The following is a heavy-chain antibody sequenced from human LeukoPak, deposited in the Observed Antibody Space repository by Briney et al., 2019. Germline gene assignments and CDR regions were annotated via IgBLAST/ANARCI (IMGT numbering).Heavy chain of an antibody. CDR3: ARWVAAADP. V-gene: IGHV7-4-1*02. J-gene: IGHJ5*02. Sequence: GASVKVSCKASGYRFATYAITWVRQAPGQGLEWMGWINTNTGQPAYAQGFTGRFVFSLDTPVTTAYLQITSLKTEDTAVYYCARWVAAADPWGQGTLVTVSS. CDR2: INTNTGQP. D-gene: IGHD6-13*01. CDR1: GYRFATYA.